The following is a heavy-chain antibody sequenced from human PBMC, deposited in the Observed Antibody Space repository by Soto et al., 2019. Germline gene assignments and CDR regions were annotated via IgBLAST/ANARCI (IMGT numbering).Heavy chain of an antibody. CDR1: GFTFSSYS. CDR3: AKEAGELSTRSFDY. CDR2: ISSSSSYR. D-gene: IGHD3-16*02. Sequence: EVQLVESGGGLVKPGGSLRLSCAASGFTFSSYSMNWVRQAPGKGLEWVSSISSSSSYRYYAASVKGRFTISRDNAKNSMYLQMNSLRAEDTAVYYFAKEAGELSTRSFDYWGQGTLVTVSS. J-gene: IGHJ4*02. V-gene: IGHV3-21*01.